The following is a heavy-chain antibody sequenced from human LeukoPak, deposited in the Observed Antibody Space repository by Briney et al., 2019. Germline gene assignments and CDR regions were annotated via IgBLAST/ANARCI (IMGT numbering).Heavy chain of an antibody. CDR1: GYTFTGYY. CDR3: ARHPTGGSTCLDY. J-gene: IGHJ4*02. V-gene: IGHV1-2*02. Sequence: ASVKVSCKASGYTFTGYYMHWVRQAPGQGLEWMGWINLNSGGTKCAQKFQGRVTMTGDTSISTAYMELSGLRSDDTALYYCARHPTGGSTCLDYWGQGTLVTVSS. D-gene: IGHD2-8*02. CDR2: INLNSGGT.